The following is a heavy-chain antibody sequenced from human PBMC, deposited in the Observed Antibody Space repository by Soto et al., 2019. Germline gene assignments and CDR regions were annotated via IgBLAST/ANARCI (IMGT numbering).Heavy chain of an antibody. V-gene: IGHV5-10-1*01. CDR3: ARPNGRYYYDSSGYGYGMDV. D-gene: IGHD3-22*01. Sequence: PGESLKISCKGSGYSFTIYWISWVRQMPGKGLEWMGRIDPSDSYTNYSPSFQGHVTISADKSISTAYLQWSSLKASDTAMYYCARPNGRYYYDSSGYGYGMDVWGQGTTVTVSS. J-gene: IGHJ6*02. CDR2: IDPSDSYT. CDR1: GYSFTIYW.